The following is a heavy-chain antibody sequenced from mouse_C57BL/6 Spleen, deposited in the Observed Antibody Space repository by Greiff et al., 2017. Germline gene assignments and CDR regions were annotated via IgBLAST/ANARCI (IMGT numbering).Heavy chain of an antibody. CDR1: GYTFTSYW. J-gene: IGHJ2*01. CDR3: ARWGIYYGNYEGYYFDY. V-gene: IGHV1-50*01. Sequence: QVQLKESGAELVKPGASVKLSCKASGYTFTSYWMQWVKQRPGQGLEWIGEIDPSDSYTNYNQKFKGKATLTVDTSSSTAYMQLSSLTSEDSAVYYCARWGIYYGNYEGYYFDYWGQGTTLTVSS. D-gene: IGHD2-1*01. CDR2: IDPSDSYT.